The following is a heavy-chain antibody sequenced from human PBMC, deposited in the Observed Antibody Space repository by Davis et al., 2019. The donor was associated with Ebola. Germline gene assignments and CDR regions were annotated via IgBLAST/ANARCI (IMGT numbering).Heavy chain of an antibody. J-gene: IGHJ6*02. D-gene: IGHD1-26*01. V-gene: IGHV3-11*01. CDR1: GFAVSSNH. Sequence: GESLKISCAVSGFAVSSNHMSWVRQAPGKGLEWVSYISSSGTIIYYADSVKGRFTISRDNAKNSLYLQMSSLRAEDAAVYYCARAQLRATTFVRTGGMNVWGQGTTVTVFS. CDR2: ISSSGTII. CDR3: ARAQLRATTFVRTGGMNV.